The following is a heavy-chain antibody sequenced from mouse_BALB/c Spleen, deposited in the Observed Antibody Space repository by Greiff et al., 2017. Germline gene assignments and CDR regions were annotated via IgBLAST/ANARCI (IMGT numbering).Heavy chain of an antibody. CDR2: ISTYYGDA. J-gene: IGHJ3*01. D-gene: IGHD2-13*01. V-gene: IGHV1S137*01. Sequence: QVQLQQPGAELVRPGVSVKISCKGSGYTFTDYAMHWVKQSHAKSLEWIGVISTYYGDASYNQKFKGKATMTVDKSSSTAYMELARLTSEDSAIYYCAREGDSFAYWGQGTLVTVSA. CDR3: AREGDSFAY. CDR1: GYTFTDYA.